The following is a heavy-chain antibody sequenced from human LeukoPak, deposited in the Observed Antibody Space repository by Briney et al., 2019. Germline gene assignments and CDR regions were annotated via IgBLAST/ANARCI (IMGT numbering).Heavy chain of an antibody. CDR1: GGSISSGDYY. V-gene: IGHV4-30-4*01. CDR3: AIASLQEYDYVWGSYRPLPYFDY. Sequence: SETLSLTCTVSGGSISSGDYYWSWIRQPPGKGLEWIGYIYYSGSTYYNPSLKSRVTISVDTSKNQFSLKLSSVTAADTAVYYCAIASLQEYDYVWGSYRPLPYFDYWGQGTLVTVSS. D-gene: IGHD3-16*02. CDR2: IYYSGST. J-gene: IGHJ4*02.